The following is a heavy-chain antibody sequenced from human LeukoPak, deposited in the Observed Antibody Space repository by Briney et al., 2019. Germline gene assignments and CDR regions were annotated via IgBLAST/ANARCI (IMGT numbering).Heavy chain of an antibody. Sequence: ASVKVSCNASGYTFTSYDINWVRQAPGQGLEWMGWMNPNSANTGYAQNFQGRVTMTRNTSIGTAYMELSSLRSEDTAVYYCARAYFGSGTYYSEDAFDIWGQGTLVTVSS. V-gene: IGHV1-8*01. CDR2: MNPNSANT. CDR3: ARAYFGSGTYYSEDAFDI. J-gene: IGHJ3*02. CDR1: GYTFTSYD. D-gene: IGHD3-10*01.